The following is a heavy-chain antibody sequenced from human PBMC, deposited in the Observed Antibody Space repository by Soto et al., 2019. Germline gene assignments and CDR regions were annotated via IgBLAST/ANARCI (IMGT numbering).Heavy chain of an antibody. J-gene: IGHJ5*02. Sequence: QVQLQESGPGLVKPSQTLSLTCTVSGGSISSGGYYWSWIRQHPGKGLEWIGSIYYSGGTYYNPSLKSRATIPVDTSKNQFTLKLSSVTAADTAVYYCARRNPDLKICGVVTPRVPNWFDPWGQGTLVTVSS. D-gene: IGHD3-3*01. V-gene: IGHV4-31*03. CDR1: GGSISSGGYY. CDR2: IYYSGGT. CDR3: ARRNPDLKICGVVTPRVPNWFDP.